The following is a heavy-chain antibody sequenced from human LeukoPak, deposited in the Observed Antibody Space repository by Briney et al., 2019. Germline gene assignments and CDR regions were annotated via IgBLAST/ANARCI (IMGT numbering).Heavy chain of an antibody. V-gene: IGHV3-21*01. CDR1: GFTVSTNY. CDR3: ARSHYDFWSGYYTRGGFDY. Sequence: GGSLRLSCAASGFTVSTNYMSWVRQAPGKGLEWVSSIGSSSSYIYYADSVKGRFTISRDNAKNSLYLQMNSLRAEDTAVYYCARSHYDFWSGYYTRGGFDYWGQGTLVTVSS. D-gene: IGHD3-3*01. CDR2: IGSSSSYI. J-gene: IGHJ4*02.